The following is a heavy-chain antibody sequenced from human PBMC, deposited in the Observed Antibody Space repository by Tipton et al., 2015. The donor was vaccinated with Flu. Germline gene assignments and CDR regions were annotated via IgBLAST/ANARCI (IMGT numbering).Heavy chain of an antibody. Sequence: TLSLTCNVSGGSISSGGAYWSWIRQHPGKGLEWIGGIYYSGSTYKNPSLTSRVSISVDTSKNQFSLNLKSVTAADTAVYYCVRDQGFGDGLTYYYYGMDVWGQGTTVTVSS. CDR1: GGSISSGGAY. V-gene: IGHV4-31*03. CDR3: VRDQGFGDGLTYYYYGMDV. D-gene: IGHD3-10*01. CDR2: IYYSGST. J-gene: IGHJ6*02.